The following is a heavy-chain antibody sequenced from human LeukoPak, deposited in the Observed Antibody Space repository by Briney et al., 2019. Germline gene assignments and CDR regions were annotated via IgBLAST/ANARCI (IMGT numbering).Heavy chain of an antibody. J-gene: IGHJ4*02. CDR3: TGYSAGWSSGGGY. CDR2: IYYSGTT. D-gene: IGHD6-19*01. Sequence: SETLSLTCTVSGGSISSLTYYWGWIRQPPGKGLEWIASIYYSGTTYYSPSLKSRVAISVNRSNNQFSLRLSSVIAADTAVYFCTGYSAGWSSGGGYWGQGTVVTVSS. V-gene: IGHV4-39*01. CDR1: GGSISSLTYY.